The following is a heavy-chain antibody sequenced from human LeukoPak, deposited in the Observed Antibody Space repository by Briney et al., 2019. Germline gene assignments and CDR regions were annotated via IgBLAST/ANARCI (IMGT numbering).Heavy chain of an antibody. Sequence: SVKVSCKASGGTFSSYAISWVRQAPGQGLEWMGGIIPIFGTANYAQKFQGRVTITADESTSTAYMELSSLRSEDTAVYYCAREYSGSYYYYYGMDVWGQVTTVTVSS. CDR2: IIPIFGTA. V-gene: IGHV1-69*13. CDR3: AREYSGSYYYYYGMDV. D-gene: IGHD1-26*01. J-gene: IGHJ6*02. CDR1: GGTFSSYA.